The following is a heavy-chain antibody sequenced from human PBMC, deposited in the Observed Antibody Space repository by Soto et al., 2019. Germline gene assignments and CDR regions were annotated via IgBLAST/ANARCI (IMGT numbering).Heavy chain of an antibody. CDR2: IIPLFGTP. V-gene: IGHV1-69*01. J-gene: IGHJ4*03. Sequence: QVQLVQSGAEVKKPGSSLKVSCKTSGVTFSTSGISWVRQGPGQGLEWMGGIIPLFGTPKYARKLQGRVSITTDDSATTTYLELSGLSSDDTAIYYCARVYPSICGGGNCYRLDSYFDSWGQGSQVVVSS. CDR3: ARVYPSICGGGNCYRLDSYFDS. CDR1: GVTFSTSG. D-gene: IGHD2-21*01.